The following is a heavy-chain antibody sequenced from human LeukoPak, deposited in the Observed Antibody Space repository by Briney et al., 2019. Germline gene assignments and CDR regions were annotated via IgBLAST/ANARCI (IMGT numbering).Heavy chain of an antibody. CDR1: GFTVSSNY. J-gene: IGHJ4*02. D-gene: IGHD1-26*01. Sequence: GGSLRLSCAASGFTVSSNYMSWVRQAPGKGLEWVSVIYSGGSTYYADSVKGRFTISRDNSKNTLYLQMNSLRAEDTAVYYCALSGSYYSRSPDYWGQGTLVTVSS. CDR2: IYSGGST. CDR3: ALSGSYYSRSPDY. V-gene: IGHV3-66*01.